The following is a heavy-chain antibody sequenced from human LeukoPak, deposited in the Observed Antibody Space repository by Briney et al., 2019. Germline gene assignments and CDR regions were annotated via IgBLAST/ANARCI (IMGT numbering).Heavy chain of an antibody. J-gene: IGHJ4*02. CDR1: GFTFSSYA. CDR3: TTDDRHSDDY. Sequence: GGSLRLSCAASGFTFSSYAMSWVRQAPGKGPEWVGRIKSKTDGETTDYAAPVKGRFTISRDDSKSTLYLQMNSLQTEDTAVYYCTTDDRHSDDYWGQGTLVTVSS. D-gene: IGHD3-22*01. CDR2: IKSKTDGETT. V-gene: IGHV3-15*01.